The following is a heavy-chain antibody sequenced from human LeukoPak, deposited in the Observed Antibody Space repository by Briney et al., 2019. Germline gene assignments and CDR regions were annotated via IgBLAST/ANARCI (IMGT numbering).Heavy chain of an antibody. CDR2: FDPEDGET. V-gene: IGHV1-24*01. Sequence: GASVEVSCKVSGYTLTELSMHWVRQAPGKGLEWMGGFDPEDGETIYAQKFQGRVTMTEDTSTDTAYMELSSLRSEDTAVYYCATAPDTAMVTYNWFDPWGQGTLVTVSS. J-gene: IGHJ5*02. CDR1: GYTLTELS. D-gene: IGHD5-18*01. CDR3: ATAPDTAMVTYNWFDP.